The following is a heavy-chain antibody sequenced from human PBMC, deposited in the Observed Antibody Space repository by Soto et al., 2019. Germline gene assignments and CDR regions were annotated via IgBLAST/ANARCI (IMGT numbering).Heavy chain of an antibody. J-gene: IGHJ4*02. Sequence: QVQLVQSGAEVKKPGASVKVSCKASGYTFTNYYMHWMRQAPGQGLEWMGIINPSDGSTNYAQKFHGRVIMNRDTSTSTVYVALSSLKSADTAVYYCAFYYDSSGYYPPFDYWGPGTLVTVSS. D-gene: IGHD3-22*01. CDR1: GYTFTNYY. CDR2: INPSDGST. CDR3: AFYYDSSGYYPPFDY. V-gene: IGHV1-46*01.